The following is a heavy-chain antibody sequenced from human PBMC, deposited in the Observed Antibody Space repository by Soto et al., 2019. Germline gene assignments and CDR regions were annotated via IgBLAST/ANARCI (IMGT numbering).Heavy chain of an antibody. CDR1: GGTFSSHS. CDR2: IIPIFGTE. CDR3: STSVYFSTTRCYYYFGLDV. D-gene: IGHD2-2*01. V-gene: IGHV1-69*01. Sequence: QVQLVQSGAEVKKPGSSVKVSCKVSGGTFSSHSINWVRQAPGQGPEWMGGIIPIFGTENYAQKFQGRVTITADESTGTAYMELSSLTSEDTALYYCSTSVYFSTTRCYYYFGLDVWGQGTTVIVSS. J-gene: IGHJ6*02.